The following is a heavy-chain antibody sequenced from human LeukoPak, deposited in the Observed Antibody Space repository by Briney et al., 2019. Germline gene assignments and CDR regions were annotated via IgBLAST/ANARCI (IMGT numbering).Heavy chain of an antibody. CDR2: ISSSGSTI. V-gene: IGHV3-48*03. CDR1: GFTFCSYE. CDR3: ARTAGTLDY. D-gene: IGHD6-13*01. Sequence: QPGGSLRLSCAASGFTFCSYEMNWVRQAPGKGLEWVSYISSSGSTIYYADSVKGRFTISRDNAKNSLYLQMNSLRAEDTAVYYCARTAGTLDYWGQGTLVTVSS. J-gene: IGHJ4*02.